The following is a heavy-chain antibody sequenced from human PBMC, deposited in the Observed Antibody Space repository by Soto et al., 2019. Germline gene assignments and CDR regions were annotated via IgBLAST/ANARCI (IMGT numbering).Heavy chain of an antibody. CDR2: ISSGGSTI. CDR3: ARDTPLKDGDSSGGCDY. V-gene: IGHV3-11*01. J-gene: IGHJ4*02. D-gene: IGHD3-22*01. CDR1: GFTFSDYY. Sequence: QVQLVESGGGLVKPGGSLRLSCAASGFTFSDYYMSWIRQAPGKGLEWVSYISSGGSTIYYADSVKGRFTSCRDNAKNLLYLQMNSLRGEETAVFYCARDTPLKDGDSSGGCDYSGQGTLVTVSS.